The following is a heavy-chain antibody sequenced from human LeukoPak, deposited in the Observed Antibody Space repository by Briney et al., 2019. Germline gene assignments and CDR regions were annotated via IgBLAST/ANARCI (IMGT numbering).Heavy chain of an antibody. CDR1: GFTFDDYG. Sequence: PGGSLRLSCAASGFTFDDYGMSWVRQAPGKGLEWVSGINWNGGSTGYADSVKGRFTISRDNAKNSLYLQMNSLRAEDTALYYCARFRPYGTAPAFDIWGQGTMVTVSS. V-gene: IGHV3-20*04. J-gene: IGHJ3*02. CDR3: ARFRPYGTAPAFDI. D-gene: IGHD4-17*01. CDR2: INWNGGST.